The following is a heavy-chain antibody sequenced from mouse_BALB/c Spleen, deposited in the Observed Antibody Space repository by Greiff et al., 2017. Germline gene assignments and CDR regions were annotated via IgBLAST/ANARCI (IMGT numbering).Heavy chain of an antibody. J-gene: IGHJ2*01. V-gene: IGHV5-6-5*01. CDR3: ARGGYYRCFDY. D-gene: IGHD2-14*01. Sequence: EVQRVESGGGLVKPGGSLKLSCAASGFTFSSYAMSWVRQTPEKRLEWVASISSGGSTYYPDSVKGRFTISRDNARNILYLQMSSLRSEDTAMYYCARGGYYRCFDYWGQGTTLTVSS. CDR1: GFTFSSYA. CDR2: ISSGGST.